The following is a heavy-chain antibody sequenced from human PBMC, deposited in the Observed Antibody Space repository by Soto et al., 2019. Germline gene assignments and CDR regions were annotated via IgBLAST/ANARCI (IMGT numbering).Heavy chain of an antibody. J-gene: IGHJ6*02. CDR2: IYSSGST. D-gene: IGHD3-3*01. CDR1: GASISRGAYS. CDR3: ASNVLRFLEWSPWGMDV. V-gene: IGHV4-30-2*01. Sequence: SETLSLTCTVSGASISRGAYSWSWIRQLPGKDLEWIGTIYSSGSTHYNPSLKSRVTISVDRSKNQFSLKLSSVTAADTAVYYCASNVLRFLEWSPWGMDVWGQGTTVTVSS.